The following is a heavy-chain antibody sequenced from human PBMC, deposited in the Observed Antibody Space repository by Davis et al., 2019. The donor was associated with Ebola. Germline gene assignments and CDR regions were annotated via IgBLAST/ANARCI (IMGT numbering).Heavy chain of an antibody. D-gene: IGHD2-21*02. CDR1: GFTFSSYG. CDR3: ARGACGGDCYAFDY. CDR2: IWYDGSNK. V-gene: IGHV3-33*01. Sequence: GESLKISCAASGFTFSSYGMHWVRQAPGKGLEWVAVIWYDGSNKYYADSVKGRFTISRDNSKNTLYLQMNSLRAEDTAVYYCARGACGGDCYAFDYWGQGALVTVSS. J-gene: IGHJ4*02.